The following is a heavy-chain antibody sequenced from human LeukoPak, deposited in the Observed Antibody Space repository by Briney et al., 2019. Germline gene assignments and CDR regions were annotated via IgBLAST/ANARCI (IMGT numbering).Heavy chain of an antibody. Sequence: GRSLRLSCAASGFTFSSYGMHWVRQAPGKGLEWVAVKSYDGSNKYYADSVKGRFTISRDNSKNTLYLQMNSLRAEDTAVYYCARNGYSSGWYPLDYWGQGTLVTVSS. J-gene: IGHJ4*02. CDR3: ARNGYSSGWYPLDY. D-gene: IGHD6-19*01. V-gene: IGHV3-30*03. CDR1: GFTFSSYG. CDR2: KSYDGSNK.